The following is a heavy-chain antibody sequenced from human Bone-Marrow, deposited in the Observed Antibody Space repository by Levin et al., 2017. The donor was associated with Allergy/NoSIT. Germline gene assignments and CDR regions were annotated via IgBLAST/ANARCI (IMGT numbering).Heavy chain of an antibody. J-gene: IGHJ4*02. Sequence: GGSLRLSCAASGFTFSGHWMHWVRQTPGRKGLEWVSRMSRDGTTISYADSVEGRFTISRDNAKNTLYLQMNSLRAEDTAIYYCTTGRESSSWGLFDYWGQGTLVTVSS. D-gene: IGHD6-6*01. V-gene: IGHV3-74*01. CDR3: TTGRESSSWGLFDY. CDR1: GFTFSGHW. CDR2: MSRDGTTI.